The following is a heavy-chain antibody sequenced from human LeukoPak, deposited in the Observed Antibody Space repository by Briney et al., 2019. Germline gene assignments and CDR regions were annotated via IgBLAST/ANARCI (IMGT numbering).Heavy chain of an antibody. CDR3: ARDHRIWFDP. V-gene: IGHV1-69*06. CDR1: GGTFSSYA. D-gene: IGHD1-14*01. CDR2: IIPIFGTA. Sequence: SVKVSCKASGGTFSSYAISWVRQAPGQGLAWMGRIIPIFGTANYAQKFQGRVTITADKSTSTAYMELSSLRSEDTAVYYCARDHRIWFDPWGQGTLVTVSS. J-gene: IGHJ5*02.